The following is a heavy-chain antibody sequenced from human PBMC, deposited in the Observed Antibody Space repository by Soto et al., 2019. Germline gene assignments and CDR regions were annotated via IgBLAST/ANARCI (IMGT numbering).Heavy chain of an antibody. J-gene: IGHJ6*03. CDR1: GFTFSSYA. V-gene: IGHV3-23*01. CDR3: AKRSGGSGYYYYMDV. Sequence: GGSLRLSCAASGFTFSSYAMSWVRQAPGKGLEWVSAISGSGGSTYYADSVKGRFTISRDNSKNTLYLQMNSLRAEDTAVYYCAKRSGGSGYYYYMDVWSKGTTVTAP. CDR2: ISGSGGST. D-gene: IGHD3-10*01.